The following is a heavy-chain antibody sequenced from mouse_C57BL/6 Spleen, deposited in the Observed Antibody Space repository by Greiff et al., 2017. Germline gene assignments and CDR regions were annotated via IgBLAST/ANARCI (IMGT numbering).Heavy chain of an antibody. CDR1: GFSLTSYG. CDR2: IWRGGST. J-gene: IGHJ4*01. V-gene: IGHV2-5*01. D-gene: IGHD2-3*01. CDR3: AKKRGGYYDYAMDY. Sequence: QVHVKQSGPGLVQPSQSLSITCTVSGFSLTSYGVNWVRQSPGKGLEWLGVIWRGGSTDYNAAFMSRLSITKDNSKVKVFYNMNSLQSDDTAIYYCAKKRGGYYDYAMDYWGQGTSVTFSS.